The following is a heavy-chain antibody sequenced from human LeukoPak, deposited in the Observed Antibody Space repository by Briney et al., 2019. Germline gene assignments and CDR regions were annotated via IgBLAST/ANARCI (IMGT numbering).Heavy chain of an antibody. CDR3: SALLWLTGTNFDY. Sequence: GGSLSLSCAASGFTFSSYAMSWVPQAPGKGLEWVSAISGSGGSTYYADSVKGRFTISRDNSKNTLYLQMNSLRAEDTAVYYCSALLWLTGTNFDYWGQGTLVTVSS. CDR2: ISGSGGST. D-gene: IGHD1/OR15-1a*01. CDR1: GFTFSSYA. V-gene: IGHV3-23*01. J-gene: IGHJ4*02.